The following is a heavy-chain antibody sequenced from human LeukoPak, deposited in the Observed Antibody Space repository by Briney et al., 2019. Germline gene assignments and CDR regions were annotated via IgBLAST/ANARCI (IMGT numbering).Heavy chain of an antibody. J-gene: IGHJ4*02. V-gene: IGHV3-21*04. CDR2: INSNSRSI. D-gene: IGHD1-26*01. CDR1: GFTFSSYT. Sequence: GGSLRLSCAASGFTFSSYTMNWVRQAPGKGLEWVSSINSNSRSIYYADSVKGRFTISRDNAKNSLYLQMNSLRAEDTAVYYCARNPPRYFNWGQGTLVTVSS. CDR3: ARNPPRYFN.